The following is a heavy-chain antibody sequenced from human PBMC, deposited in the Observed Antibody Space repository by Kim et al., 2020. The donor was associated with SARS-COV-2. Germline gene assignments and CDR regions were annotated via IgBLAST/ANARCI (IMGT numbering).Heavy chain of an antibody. V-gene: IGHV3-30*01. D-gene: IGHD1-26*01. Sequence: YADSVEGRFTISRDNSKNTLYLQMNSLRAEDTAVYYCARAVGANYYYGMDVWGQGTTVTVSS. CDR3: ARAVGANYYYGMDV. J-gene: IGHJ6*02.